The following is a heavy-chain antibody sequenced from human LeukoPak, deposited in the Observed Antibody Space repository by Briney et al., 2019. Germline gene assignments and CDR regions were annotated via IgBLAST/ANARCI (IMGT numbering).Heavy chain of an antibody. J-gene: IGHJ4*02. D-gene: IGHD2-15*01. CDR1: GFTFSSYG. CDR2: ISGSGGST. V-gene: IGHV3-23*01. CDR3: AKGVVVVPAKYYFDY. Sequence: GGSLRLSCAASGFTFSSYGMSWVRQAPGKGLEWVSAISGSGGSTYYADSVKGRFTISRDNSKNTLYLQMNSLRAEDTAVYYCAKGVVVVPAKYYFDYWGQGTLVTVSS.